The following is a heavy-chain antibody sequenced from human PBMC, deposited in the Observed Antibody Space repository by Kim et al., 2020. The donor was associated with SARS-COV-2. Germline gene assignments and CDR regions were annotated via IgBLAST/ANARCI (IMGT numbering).Heavy chain of an antibody. CDR3: ARGGTIFGVVIPFDY. Sequence: GYAQKFQGRVTITRNTSISTAYMALSSLRSEDTAVYYCARGGTIFGVVIPFDYWGQGTLVTVSS. V-gene: IGHV1-8*01. J-gene: IGHJ4*02. D-gene: IGHD3-3*01.